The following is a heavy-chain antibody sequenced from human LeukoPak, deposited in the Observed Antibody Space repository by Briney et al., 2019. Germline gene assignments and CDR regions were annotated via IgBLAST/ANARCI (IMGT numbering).Heavy chain of an antibody. CDR2: ISSSSSYI. CDR3: AKVLDIYDFWSGYYS. CDR1: GFTFSSYN. Sequence: GGSLRLSCAASGFTFSSYNMNWVRQAPGKGLEWVSSISSSSSYIYYADSVKGRFTISRDNAKNSLYLQMNSLRAEDTAVYYCAKVLDIYDFWSGYYSWGQGTLVTVSS. V-gene: IGHV3-21*01. J-gene: IGHJ5*02. D-gene: IGHD3-3*01.